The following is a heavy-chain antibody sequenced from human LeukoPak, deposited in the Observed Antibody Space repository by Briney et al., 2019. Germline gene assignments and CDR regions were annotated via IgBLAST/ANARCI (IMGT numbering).Heavy chain of an antibody. CDR3: ARARSSGCPGD. V-gene: IGHV3-21*01. CDR2: ISSSSSYI. D-gene: IGHD6-19*01. CDR1: GFTFSSYS. Sequence: GGSLRLSCAASGFTFSSYSMNWVRQALGKGLEWVSSISSSSSYIYYADSVKGRFTISRDNAKNSLYLQMNSLRAEDTAVYYCARARSSGCPGDWGQGTLVTVSS. J-gene: IGHJ4*02.